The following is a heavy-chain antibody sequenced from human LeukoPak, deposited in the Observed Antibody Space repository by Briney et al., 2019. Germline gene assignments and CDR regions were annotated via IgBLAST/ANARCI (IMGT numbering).Heavy chain of an antibody. Sequence: GGSLRLSCVGSGFSFSTYDMGWVRQTPGKGLEWVSAISATGGYTEDADSVKGRFTISRDNSQNTLFLQMHSLRAEDTAVYYCAKKPATIKFPFDIWGQGTLVTVSP. CDR1: GFSFSTYD. V-gene: IGHV3-23*01. D-gene: IGHD5-24*01. CDR2: ISATGGYT. J-gene: IGHJ4*02. CDR3: AKKPATIKFPFDI.